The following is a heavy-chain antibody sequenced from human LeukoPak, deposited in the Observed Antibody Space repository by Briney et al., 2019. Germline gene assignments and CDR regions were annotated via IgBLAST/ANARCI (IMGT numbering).Heavy chain of an antibody. CDR1: GYTFSGYY. D-gene: IGHD4-17*01. V-gene: IGHV1-2*06. J-gene: IGHJ4*02. CDR2: INPNSGGT. Sequence: ASVKVSCTASGYTFSGYYMHWVRQAPGQGLEWMGRINPNSGGTDYVQKFQGRVTMTRDTSISTAYMELNRLRSDDTAMYYCAKVPNYGSIYWGQGTLVTVSS. CDR3: AKVPNYGSIY.